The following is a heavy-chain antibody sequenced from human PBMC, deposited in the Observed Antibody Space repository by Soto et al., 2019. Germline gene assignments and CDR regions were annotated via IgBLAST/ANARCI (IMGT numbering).Heavy chain of an antibody. CDR3: TRGAGQGSGSYD. J-gene: IGHJ4*02. Sequence: QVQLVQSGAEVKKPGASVKVSCKASGYIFTSFGITWVRQAPGQGLEWVGWVSTYKGNTKYAQKLQGRVTMSPDTSTSTAYMELRSLRSDDTAVYYCTRGAGQGSGSYDWGQGTLVTVSS. CDR1: GYIFTSFG. V-gene: IGHV1-18*01. D-gene: IGHD3-10*01. CDR2: VSTYKGNT.